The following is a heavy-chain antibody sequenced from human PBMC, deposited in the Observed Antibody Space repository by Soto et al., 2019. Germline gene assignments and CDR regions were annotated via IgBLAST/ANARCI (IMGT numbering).Heavy chain of an antibody. J-gene: IGHJ4*02. CDR2: ISENGAST. V-gene: IGHV3-23*01. D-gene: IGHD1-7*01. CDR1: GITFSSYA. CDR3: AKAPGGTSTFDY. Sequence: GGSLRLSCAASGITFSSYAMTWVRQAPGKRLEWVSAISENGASTYYADSVKARFTISRDNSKNMVYLQMNSLRADDTAVYYCAKAPGGTSTFDYWGQGTLVPVSS.